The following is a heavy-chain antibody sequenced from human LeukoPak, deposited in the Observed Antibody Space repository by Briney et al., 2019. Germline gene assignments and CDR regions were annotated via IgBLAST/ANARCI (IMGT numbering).Heavy chain of an antibody. Sequence: ASVKVSCKASGYTFTSYGINWVRQAPGQGLEWMGWISTYNGNTNYAQNLQGRVTMTTDTSTSTAYMELRSLRSDDTAVYYCVHLDDCSGGNCYSYYGMDVWGQGTTVTVSS. J-gene: IGHJ6*02. CDR2: ISTYNGNT. CDR3: VHLDDCSGGNCYSYYGMDV. CDR1: GYTFTSYG. V-gene: IGHV1-18*01. D-gene: IGHD2-15*01.